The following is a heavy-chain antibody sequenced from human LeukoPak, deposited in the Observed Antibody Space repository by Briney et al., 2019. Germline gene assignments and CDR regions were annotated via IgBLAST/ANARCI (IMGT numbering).Heavy chain of an antibody. D-gene: IGHD2-21*02. Sequence: SETLSLTCTVSGGSISSYYWSWIRQPPGKGLDWMGYIYYSGSTNYNPSPKSRVTISVDTSKNQFSLKLSSVTAADPAVYYCATFTKVVTAHAFDIWGQGTMVTVSS. J-gene: IGHJ3*02. CDR3: ATFTKVVTAHAFDI. V-gene: IGHV4-59*01. CDR2: IYYSGST. CDR1: GGSISSYY.